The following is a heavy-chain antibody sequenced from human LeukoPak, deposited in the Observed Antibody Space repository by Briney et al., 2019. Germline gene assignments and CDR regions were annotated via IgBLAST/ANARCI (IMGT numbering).Heavy chain of an antibody. D-gene: IGHD3-22*01. CDR1: GFTFTSSA. CDR3: AAGYDSSGYPKIWVY. Sequence: ASVKVSCKASGFTFTSSAMQWVRQARGQRLEWIGWIVVGSGNTNYAQKFQERVTITRDMSTSTAYMELSSLRSEDTAVYYCAAGYDSSGYPKIWVYWGQGTLVTVSS. CDR2: IVVGSGNT. V-gene: IGHV1-58*02. J-gene: IGHJ4*02.